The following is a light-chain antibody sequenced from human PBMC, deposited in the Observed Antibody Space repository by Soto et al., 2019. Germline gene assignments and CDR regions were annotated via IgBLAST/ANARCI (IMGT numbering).Light chain of an antibody. CDR2: EVS. Sequence: QSVLTQPASVSGSPGQSITISCTGTSSDVGGYNHVSWYQQHPGKAPKLMIYEVSNRPSGVSDRFSGSKSGTTASLTISGLQAEDDADYYCCSYRSDISVVFGGGTKLTVL. V-gene: IGLV2-14*03. J-gene: IGLJ2*01. CDR1: SSDVGGYNH. CDR3: CSYRSDISVV.